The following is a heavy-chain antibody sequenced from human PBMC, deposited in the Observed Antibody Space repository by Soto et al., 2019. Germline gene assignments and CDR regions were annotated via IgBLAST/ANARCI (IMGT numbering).Heavy chain of an antibody. CDR3: AKFDGDYVRNYYYGMDV. D-gene: IGHD4-17*01. Sequence: GGSLRLSCAASGFTFDDYAMHWVRQAPGKGLEWVSGISWNSGSIGYADSVKGRFTISRDNAKNSLYLQMNSLRAEDTALYYCAKFDGDYVRNYYYGMDVWGQGTTVTVSS. V-gene: IGHV3-9*01. CDR1: GFTFDDYA. CDR2: ISWNSGSI. J-gene: IGHJ6*02.